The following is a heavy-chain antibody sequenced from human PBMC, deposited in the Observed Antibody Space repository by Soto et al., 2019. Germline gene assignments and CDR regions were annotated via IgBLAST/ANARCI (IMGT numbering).Heavy chain of an antibody. D-gene: IGHD5-12*01. V-gene: IGHV4-59*02. J-gene: IGHJ5*02. CDR2: IHNSGAS. Sequence: SETLSLTCSVSGASVSGYYWSWIRQTPGKGLEWIGNIHNSGASKYNPSLKSRVTISLDTPKNEFSLKIASVTAADSGVYYCARGPQWLRSDNWFDPWGQGSLVTVSS. CDR3: ARGPQWLRSDNWFDP. CDR1: GASVSGYY.